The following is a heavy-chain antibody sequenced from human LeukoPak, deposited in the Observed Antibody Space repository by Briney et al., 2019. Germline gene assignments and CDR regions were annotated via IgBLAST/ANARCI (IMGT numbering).Heavy chain of an antibody. V-gene: IGHV4-39*07. D-gene: IGHD3-10*01. J-gene: IGHJ6*03. CDR2: IYYSGST. CDR1: GGSISSSSYY. Sequence: SETLSLTCTVSGGSISSSSYYWGWIRQPPGKGLEWIGTIYYSGSTYYNPSLKSRVTISVDTSKNQFSLKLSSVTAADTAVYYCARIYGSGRDYYYFQMDVWGKGTTVTVSS. CDR3: ARIYGSGRDYYYFQMDV.